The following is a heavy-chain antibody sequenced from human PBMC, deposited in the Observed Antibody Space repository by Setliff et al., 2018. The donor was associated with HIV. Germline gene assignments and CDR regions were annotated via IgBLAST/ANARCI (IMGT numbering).Heavy chain of an antibody. Sequence: SVKVSCKASGDTFNSYAISWVRQAPGQGLEWMGGVIPIFGTANYAQKFQGRVTITADESTSTAYMELSSLRSEDTAVYYCAKGGYYDSTGYYYYYLYYFDEWGQVTTVTVSS. CDR3: AKGGYYDSTGYYYYYLYYFDE. J-gene: IGHJ6*03. CDR1: GDTFNSYA. CDR2: VIPIFGTA. D-gene: IGHD3-22*01. V-gene: IGHV1-69*13.